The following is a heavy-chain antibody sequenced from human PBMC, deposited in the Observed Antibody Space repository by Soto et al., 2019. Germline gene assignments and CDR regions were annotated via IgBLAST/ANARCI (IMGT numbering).Heavy chain of an antibody. V-gene: IGHV5-51*01. D-gene: IGHD3-10*01. J-gene: IGHJ4*02. Sequence: GESLKISCKGSGYTFSKYWIGWVRQTPGKGLEWMGMIYPGDSDARYSPSFEGQVTFSVDKSINTAYLQWNSLKASYTAMYYCARQGGEYNTMSDYWGQGTLVTVSS. CDR3: ARQGGEYNTMSDY. CDR1: GYTFSKYW. CDR2: IYPGDSDA.